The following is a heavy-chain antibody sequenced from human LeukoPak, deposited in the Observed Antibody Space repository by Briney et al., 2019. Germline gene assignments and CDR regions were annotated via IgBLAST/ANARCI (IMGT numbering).Heavy chain of an antibody. CDR1: DGSLINYY. CDR3: ARDQWFGELSTFYGMDV. V-gene: IGHV3-69-1*02. CDR2: ITGDSTI. D-gene: IGHD3-10*01. Sequence: PSETLSLTCGVYDGSLINYYCHWIRQAPGKGLEWVSHITGDSTIYYADSVKGRFTISRDNAKNSLYLQMNSLRAEDTAVYYCARDQWFGELSTFYGMDVWGQGTTVTVSS. J-gene: IGHJ6*02.